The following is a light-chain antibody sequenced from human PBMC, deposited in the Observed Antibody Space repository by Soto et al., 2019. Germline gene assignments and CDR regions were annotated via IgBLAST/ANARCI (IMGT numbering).Light chain of an antibody. V-gene: IGLV4-60*03. J-gene: IGLJ3*02. Sequence: QPVLTQPSSASASLGSSVKLTCTLSSGHSGYTIAWHQQQPGKAPRYLMNLESSGSFNKGSGVPDRFSGSSSGPDRYLIISNLQSEHEADYHCETWDSNSRVFGGGTQLTVL. CDR3: ETWDSNSRV. CDR1: SGHSGYT. CDR2: LESSGSF.